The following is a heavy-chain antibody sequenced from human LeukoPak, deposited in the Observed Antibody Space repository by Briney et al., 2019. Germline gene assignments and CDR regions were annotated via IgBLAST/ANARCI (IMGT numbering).Heavy chain of an antibody. V-gene: IGHV4-59*01. J-gene: IGHJ6*02. CDR2: IYYSGST. D-gene: IGHD3-9*01. Sequence: SETLSLTCTVSGGSISSYYWSWIRQPPGKGLEWIGYIYYSGSTNYNPSLKSRVTISVDTSKNQFSLKLSSVTAADTAVYYCARGDSWDILTGPPKIFYYYYGMDVWGQGTTVTVSS. CDR1: GGSISSYY. CDR3: ARGDSWDILTGPPKIFYYYYGMDV.